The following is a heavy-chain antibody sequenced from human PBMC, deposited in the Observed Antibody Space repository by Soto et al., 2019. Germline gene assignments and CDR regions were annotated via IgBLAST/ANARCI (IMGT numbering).Heavy chain of an antibody. CDR3: ARGPDFGAYCYFQYYYLDD. CDR1: GFTFRSYS. D-gene: IGHD2-21*02. CDR2: ISSSSTYI. Sequence: GGSLRLSCAASGFTFRSYSMNWVRQAPGKGLEWVSSISSSSTYILYADSVRGRFTISRDNAKNSLFLQMHSPRAEDTAVYYCARGPDFGAYCYFQYYYLDDWGQGTPVTVSS. J-gene: IGHJ4*01. V-gene: IGHV3-21*01.